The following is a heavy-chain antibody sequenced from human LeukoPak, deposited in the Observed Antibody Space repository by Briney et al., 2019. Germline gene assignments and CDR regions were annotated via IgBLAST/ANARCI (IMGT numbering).Heavy chain of an antibody. V-gene: IGHV1-2*02. CDR3: ARVMRYSSSWYGYYYYYMDV. D-gene: IGHD6-13*01. J-gene: IGHJ6*03. CDR2: INPNSGGT. Sequence: ASVKVSCKASGYTFTGYYMHWVRQAPGQGLEWMGWINPNSGGTNYAQKFQGRVTMTRDTSISTAYMELSRLRSDDTAVYYCARVMRYSSSWYGYYYYYMDVWGKGTTVTISS. CDR1: GYTFTGYY.